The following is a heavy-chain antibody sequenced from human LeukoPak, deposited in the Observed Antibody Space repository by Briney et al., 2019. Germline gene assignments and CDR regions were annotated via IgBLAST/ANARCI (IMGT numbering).Heavy chain of an antibody. Sequence: PLETLSLTCTVSGGSISSYYWSWIRQPPGKGLEWIGYIYYSGSTNYNPSLKSRVTISADTSKNQFSLKLSSVTAADTAVYYCARRAGYSSGDAFDIWGQGTMVTVSS. D-gene: IGHD6-25*01. J-gene: IGHJ3*02. CDR1: GGSISSYY. CDR3: ARRAGYSSGDAFDI. V-gene: IGHV4-59*08. CDR2: IYYSGST.